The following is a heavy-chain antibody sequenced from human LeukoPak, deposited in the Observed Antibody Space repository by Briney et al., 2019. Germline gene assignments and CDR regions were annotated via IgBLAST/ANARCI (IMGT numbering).Heavy chain of an antibody. Sequence: SETLSLTCAVYGGSFSGYYWSWIRQPPGEGLEWIGEINHSGSTNYNPSLKSRVTISVGTSKNQFSLKLSSVTAADTAVYYCARKNSSASVDYWGQGTLVTVSS. CDR3: ARKNSSASVDY. CDR2: INHSGST. CDR1: GGSFSGYY. J-gene: IGHJ4*02. V-gene: IGHV4-34*01. D-gene: IGHD6-19*01.